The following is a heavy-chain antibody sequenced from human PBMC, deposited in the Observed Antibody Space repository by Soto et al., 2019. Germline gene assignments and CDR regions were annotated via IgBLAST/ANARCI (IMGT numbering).Heavy chain of an antibody. V-gene: IGHV2-26*01. Sequence: QVTLKESDPVLVKPTETLTLTCTVSGFSLSNARMGVSWIRQPPGKALEWLAHIFSNDEKSYSTSLKSRLTISKDTSKSQVVLTMTNMDPVDTATYYCARIPPDLDSSGWQYYFDYWGQGTLVTVSS. CDR2: IFSNDEK. J-gene: IGHJ4*02. D-gene: IGHD6-19*01. CDR3: ARIPPDLDSSGWQYYFDY. CDR1: GFSLSNARMG.